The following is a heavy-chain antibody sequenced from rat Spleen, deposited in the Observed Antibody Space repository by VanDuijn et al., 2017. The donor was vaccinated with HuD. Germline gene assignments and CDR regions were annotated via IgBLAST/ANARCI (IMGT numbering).Heavy chain of an antibody. D-gene: IGHD1-2*01. Sequence: QVQLKESGPGLVQPSQTLSLTCTVSGFSLSSYGVIWVRQPPGKGLEWMGVIWGNGNTNYNSALKSRRSISRDTSKRQVYLKMDSLQTEDTATYYGARAYYYSSYISVMDAWGQGASVTVSS. CDR3: ARAYYYSSYISVMDA. CDR1: GFSLSSYG. V-gene: IGHV2-13*01. CDR2: IWGNGNT. J-gene: IGHJ4*01.